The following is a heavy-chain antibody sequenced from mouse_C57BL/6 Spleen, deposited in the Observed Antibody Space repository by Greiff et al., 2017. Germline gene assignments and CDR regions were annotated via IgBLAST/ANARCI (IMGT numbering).Heavy chain of an antibody. CDR3: NYGSSHWYFDV. J-gene: IGHJ1*03. D-gene: IGHD1-1*01. CDR1: GYTFTSYW. V-gene: IGHV1-64*01. CDR2: IHPNSGST. Sequence: QVQLKQPGAELVKPGASVKLSCKASGYTFTSYWMHWVKQRPGQGLEWIGMIHPNSGSTNYNEKFKSKATLTVDKSSSTAYMQLSSLTSEDSAVYYCNYGSSHWYFDVWGTGTTVTVSS.